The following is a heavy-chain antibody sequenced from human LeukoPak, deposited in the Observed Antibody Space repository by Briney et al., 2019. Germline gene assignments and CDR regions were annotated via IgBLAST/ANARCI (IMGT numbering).Heavy chain of an antibody. CDR1: GFTFSSYW. D-gene: IGHD3-3*01. Sequence: PGGSLRLSCAASGFTFSSYWMSWVRQAPGKGLEWVANIKQDGSEKYYVDSVKGRFTISRDNAKNSLYLQMNSLRAEDTAVYYCARVSPPYDFWSGYYPLDYWAREPWSPSPQ. CDR2: IKQDGSEK. V-gene: IGHV3-7*01. J-gene: IGHJ4*02. CDR3: ARVSPPYDFWSGYYPLDY.